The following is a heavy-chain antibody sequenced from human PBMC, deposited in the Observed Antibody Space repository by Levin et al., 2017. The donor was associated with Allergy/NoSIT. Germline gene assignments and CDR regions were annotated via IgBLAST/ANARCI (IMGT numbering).Heavy chain of an antibody. CDR3: ARTLGYCSSTSCYGNFDY. CDR1: GGTFSSYA. J-gene: IGHJ4*02. Sequence: SVKVSCKASGGTFSSYAISWVRQAPGQGLEWMGGIIPIFGTANYAQKFQGRVTITADKSTSTAYMELSSLRSEDTAVYYCARTLGYCSSTSCYGNFDYWGQGTLVTVSS. CDR2: IIPIFGTA. V-gene: IGHV1-69*06. D-gene: IGHD2-2*01.